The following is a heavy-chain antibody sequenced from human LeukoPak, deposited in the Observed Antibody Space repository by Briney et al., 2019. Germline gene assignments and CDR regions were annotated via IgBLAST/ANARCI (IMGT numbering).Heavy chain of an antibody. CDR3: ASEYRTSYYYYGMDV. D-gene: IGHD1-26*01. CDR2: IYYSGST. Sequence: RPPETLSLTCTVSGGSISSSSYYWGWIRQPPGKGLEWIGSIYYSGSTYYNPSLKSRVTISVDTSKNQFSLKLSSVTAADTAVYYCASEYRTSYYYYGMDVWGQGTTVTVSS. CDR1: GGSISSSSYY. V-gene: IGHV4-39*07. J-gene: IGHJ6*02.